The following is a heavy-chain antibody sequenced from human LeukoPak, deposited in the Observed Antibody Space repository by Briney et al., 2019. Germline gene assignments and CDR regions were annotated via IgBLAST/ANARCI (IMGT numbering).Heavy chain of an antibody. J-gene: IGHJ4*02. Sequence: ASVKVSCKASGYTFTSYAMHWVRQAPGQRLEWMGWIDAGNGNTKYSQKFQGRVTITRDTSASTAYMELSSLRSEDTAVYYCARDSRPTIFDYWGQGTLVTVSS. V-gene: IGHV1-3*01. D-gene: IGHD1-14*01. CDR1: GYTFTSYA. CDR3: ARDSRPTIFDY. CDR2: IDAGNGNT.